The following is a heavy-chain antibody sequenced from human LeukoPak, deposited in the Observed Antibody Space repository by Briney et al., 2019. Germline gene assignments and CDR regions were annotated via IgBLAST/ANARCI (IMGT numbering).Heavy chain of an antibody. J-gene: IGHJ4*02. CDR3: ARAKWTNRGYSYGYFAY. Sequence: ASVKVSCKASGYTFTVYYMHWVRQAPGQGLEWMGWINPNSGGTNYAQKFQGRVTMTRDTSISTAYMELSRLRSDDTAVYYYARAKWTNRGYSYGYFAYWGQGTLVTVSS. CDR2: INPNSGGT. V-gene: IGHV1-2*02. CDR1: GYTFTVYY. D-gene: IGHD5-18*01.